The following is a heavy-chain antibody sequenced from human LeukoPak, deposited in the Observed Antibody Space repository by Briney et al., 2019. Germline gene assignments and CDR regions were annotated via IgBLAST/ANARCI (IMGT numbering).Heavy chain of an antibody. Sequence: GGSLRLSCAASGFTFSSYAMSWVRQAPGKGLEWVSYISSSGSTIYYADSVKGRFTISGDNSKNTLYLQMNSLRAEDTAIYYCAKNGDRGAYCTGGTCYPYFYYYMDVWGKGTTVTI. J-gene: IGHJ6*03. D-gene: IGHD2-15*01. V-gene: IGHV3-23*01. CDR2: ISSSGSTI. CDR1: GFTFSSYA. CDR3: AKNGDRGAYCTGGTCYPYFYYYMDV.